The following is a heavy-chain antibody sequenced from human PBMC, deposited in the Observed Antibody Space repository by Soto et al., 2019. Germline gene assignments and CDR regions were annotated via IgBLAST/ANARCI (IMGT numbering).Heavy chain of an antibody. V-gene: IGHV3-23*01. CDR2: ISGSGGST. CDR1: GFTFSSYA. CDR3: ARRNSSSWYFDY. Sequence: GGSLRLSCAASGFTFSSYAMSWVRQAPGKGLEWVSAISGSGGSTYYADSVKGRFTISRDNSKNTLYLQMNSLRAEDTAVYYCARRNSSSWYFDYWGQGTLVTVSS. J-gene: IGHJ4*02. D-gene: IGHD6-13*01.